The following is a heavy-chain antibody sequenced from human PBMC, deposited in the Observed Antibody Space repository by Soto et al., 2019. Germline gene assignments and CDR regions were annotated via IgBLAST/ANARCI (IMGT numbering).Heavy chain of an antibody. J-gene: IGHJ6*02. D-gene: IGHD1-20*01. CDR2: INNYNGHT. V-gene: IGHV1-18*04. CDR3: ARAEGMAPYYSYAMDV. Sequence: VVLVQSGADVKSLWATVKVSCQASGYSFSTFGIGWVRQAPGRGFEWLGWINNYNGHTNFAPKFKGRASLTRDSSATTAYMDLSSLTPDDSAIYFCARAEGMAPYYSYAMDVWGQGTAVTVSS. CDR1: GYSFSTFG.